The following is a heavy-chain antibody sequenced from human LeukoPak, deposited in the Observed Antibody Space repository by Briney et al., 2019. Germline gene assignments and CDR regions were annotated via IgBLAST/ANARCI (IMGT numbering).Heavy chain of an antibody. Sequence: GASVKVSCKASGYTFTGYYMHWVRQAPGQGLEWMGWINPNSGGTNYAQKFQGRVTMTRDTSISTAYMELSRLRSDDTAVYYCARDLGYCSGGSCYSFDYWGQGTLVTVSS. D-gene: IGHD2-15*01. CDR3: ARDLGYCSGGSCYSFDY. CDR1: GYTFTGYY. V-gene: IGHV1-2*02. CDR2: INPNSGGT. J-gene: IGHJ4*02.